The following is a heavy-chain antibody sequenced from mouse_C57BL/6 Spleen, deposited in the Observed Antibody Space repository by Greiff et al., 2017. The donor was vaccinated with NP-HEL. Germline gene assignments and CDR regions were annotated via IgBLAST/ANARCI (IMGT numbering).Heavy chain of an antibody. V-gene: IGHV2-2*01. Sequence: VKLVESGPGLVQPSQSLSITCTVSGFSLTSYGVHWVRQSPGKGLEWLGVIWSGGSTDYNAAFISRLSISKDNSKSQVFFKMNSLQADDTAIYYCARNGAGVWGYGPWFAYWGQGTLVTVSA. J-gene: IGHJ3*01. CDR1: GFSLTSYG. CDR2: IWSGGST. D-gene: IGHD1-1*01. CDR3: ARNGAGVWGYGPWFAY.